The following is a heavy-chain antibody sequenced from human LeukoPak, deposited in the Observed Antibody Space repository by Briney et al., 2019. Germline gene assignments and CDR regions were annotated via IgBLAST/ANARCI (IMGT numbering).Heavy chain of an antibody. CDR2: INPSGGST. D-gene: IGHD5-24*01. V-gene: IGHV1-46*01. CDR1: GYTFTSYY. CDR3: ARDGSYERDGYNHFDY. Sequence: GASVKVSCKASGYTFTSYYMHWVRQAPGQGLEWMGIINPSGGSTSYALKFQGRVTMTRDTSTSTVYMELSSLRSEDTAVYYCARDGSYERDGYNHFDYWGQGTLVTVSS. J-gene: IGHJ4*02.